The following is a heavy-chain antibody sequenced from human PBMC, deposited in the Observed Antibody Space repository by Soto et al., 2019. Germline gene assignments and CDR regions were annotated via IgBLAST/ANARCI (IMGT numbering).Heavy chain of an antibody. J-gene: IGHJ6*02. CDR1: GFTFSSYS. CDR2: ISSSSSTI. D-gene: IGHD2-15*01. Sequence: EVQLVESGGGLVQPGGSLRLSCAASGFTFSSYSMNWVRQAPGKGLEWVSYISSSSSTIYYADSVKGRFTISRDNAKNLLYLQRNCLRDEDTAVYYCARERCSGGSCYAYYYYGMDVWGQGTTVTVCS. CDR3: ARERCSGGSCYAYYYYGMDV. V-gene: IGHV3-48*02.